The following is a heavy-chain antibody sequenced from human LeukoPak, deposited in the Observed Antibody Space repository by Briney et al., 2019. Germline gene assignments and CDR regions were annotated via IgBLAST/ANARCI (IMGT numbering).Heavy chain of an antibody. J-gene: IGHJ3*02. V-gene: IGHV3-11*04. CDR3: ALLLSQGSYDAFDI. CDR2: ISSSASTI. Sequence: GGSLRLSCAASGFTFSDYYMSWIRQAPGKGLEWVSYISSSASTIYYADSVKGRFTISRDNAENSLYLQMNSLRAEDTAVYYCALLLSQGSYDAFDIWGQGTLVTVSS. CDR1: GFTFSDYY. D-gene: IGHD2/OR15-2a*01.